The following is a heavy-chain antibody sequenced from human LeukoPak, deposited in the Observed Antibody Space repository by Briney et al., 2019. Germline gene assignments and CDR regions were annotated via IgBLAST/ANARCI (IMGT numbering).Heavy chain of an antibody. V-gene: IGHV3-30-3*01. J-gene: IGHJ6*02. CDR1: GFTFSSYA. CDR3: AKETYSSSQQRYYYYYGMDV. CDR2: ISYDGSNK. Sequence: GGSLRLSCAASGFTFSSYAMHWVRQAPGKGLEWVAVISYDGSNKYYADSVKGRFTISRDNSKNTLYLQMNSLRAEDTAVYYCAKETYSSSQQRYYYYYGMDVWGQGTTDTVSS. D-gene: IGHD6-13*01.